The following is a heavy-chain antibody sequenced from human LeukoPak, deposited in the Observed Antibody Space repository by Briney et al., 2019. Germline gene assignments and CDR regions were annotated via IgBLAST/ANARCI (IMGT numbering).Heavy chain of an antibody. D-gene: IGHD3-3*01. V-gene: IGHV5-51*01. Sequence: GASLETSWDGSGSSFTCSWIGLVRPLRGEGLGWMGIIYTGGSENRYSPSLHGQVTISDDKTITAAFLPWSRLHASDAALYFCARSRGFLEGGAFDIWGQGTRVSVSS. J-gene: IGHJ3*02. CDR3: ARSRGFLEGGAFDI. CDR2: IYTGGSEN. CDR1: GSSFTCSW.